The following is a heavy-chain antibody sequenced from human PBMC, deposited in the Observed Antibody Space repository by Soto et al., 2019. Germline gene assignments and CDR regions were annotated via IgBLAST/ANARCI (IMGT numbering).Heavy chain of an antibody. V-gene: IGHV3-7*03. Sequence: GSVRLSCSASGLTFSSYWMSWVGEAPGKGLEWVANIKQDGSEKYYVDSVKGRFTISRDNAKNSLYLQMNSLRAEDTAVYYCARQIKDIVVVVAAQRGYFDYWGQGTLFTVSS. D-gene: IGHD2-15*01. CDR1: GLTFSSYW. J-gene: IGHJ4*02. CDR3: ARQIKDIVVVVAAQRGYFDY. CDR2: IKQDGSEK.